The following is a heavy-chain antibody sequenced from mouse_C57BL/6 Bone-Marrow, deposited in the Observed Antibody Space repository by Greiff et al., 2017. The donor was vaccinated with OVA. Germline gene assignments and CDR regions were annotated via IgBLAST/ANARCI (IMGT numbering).Heavy chain of an antibody. CDR3: ARIAITTACYAMDY. J-gene: IGHJ4*01. CDR2: IWWDGDK. Sequence: QVTLKVSGPGILQPSQTLSLTCSFSGFSLSTFGMGVGWIRQPSGKGLEWLAHIWWDGDKYYNPFLKSRLILSKDTSKNQVFLKIANVDTAYTATYYCARIAITTACYAMDYWGQGTSVTVSS. V-gene: IGHV8-8*01. D-gene: IGHD1-2*01. CDR1: GFSLSTFGMG.